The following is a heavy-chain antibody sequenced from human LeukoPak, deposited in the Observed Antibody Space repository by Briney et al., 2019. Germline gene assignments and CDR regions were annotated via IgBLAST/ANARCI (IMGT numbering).Heavy chain of an antibody. J-gene: IGHJ5*02. Sequence: SETLSLTCTVSGYSISSGYYWGWIRQPPGKGLEWIGSIYHSGSTYYNPSLKSRVTISVDTSKNQFSLKLSSVTAADTAVYYCARGHYDFWSGYYGSGGRWFDPWGQGTLVTVSS. V-gene: IGHV4-38-2*02. CDR1: GYSISSGYY. CDR3: ARGHYDFWSGYYGSGGRWFDP. D-gene: IGHD3-3*01. CDR2: IYHSGST.